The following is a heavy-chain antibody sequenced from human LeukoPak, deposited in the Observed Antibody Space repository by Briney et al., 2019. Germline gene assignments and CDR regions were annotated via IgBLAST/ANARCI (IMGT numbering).Heavy chain of an antibody. CDR2: ISGSGGST. J-gene: IGHJ4*02. Sequence: PGGSLRLSCAASGFTFSTYGMSWVRQAPGKGLEWASAISGSGGSTYYADSVKGRFTISRDNSKNTLHLQMNSLRAEDTAVYYCARWGEMATVFDYWGQGTLVTVSS. D-gene: IGHD5-24*01. CDR3: ARWGEMATVFDY. CDR1: GFTFSTYG. V-gene: IGHV3-23*01.